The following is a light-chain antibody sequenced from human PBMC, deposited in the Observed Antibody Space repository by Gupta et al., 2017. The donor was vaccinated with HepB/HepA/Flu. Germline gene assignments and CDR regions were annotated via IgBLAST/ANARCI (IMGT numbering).Light chain of an antibody. J-gene: IGKJ4*01. CDR1: QGISSY. CDR2: AAS. V-gene: IGKV1-9*01. Sequence: DIQLTQSTSFLSAPVGDRVTITCRASQGISSYLAWYQQKPGKAPKLLIYAASTLQSGVPSRFSGSGSGTEFTLTISSLQPEDFATYYCQQLNSYLPLTFGGGTKVEIK. CDR3: QQLNSYLPLT.